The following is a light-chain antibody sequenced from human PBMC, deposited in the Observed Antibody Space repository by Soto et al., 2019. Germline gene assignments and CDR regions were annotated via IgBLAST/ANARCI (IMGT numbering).Light chain of an antibody. V-gene: IGKV1-5*01. CDR2: DAS. CDR1: QTISKW. J-gene: IGKJ2*01. CDR3: QHYNTYYT. Sequence: DIQMTQSPSTLSASVGDRVTITCRASQTISKWLAWYQQKPGKAPNLLIHDASTLESGVPSRFSGSGSGTEFTLTISSLQPDDFAPYYCQHYNTYYTFGQGTKLEIK.